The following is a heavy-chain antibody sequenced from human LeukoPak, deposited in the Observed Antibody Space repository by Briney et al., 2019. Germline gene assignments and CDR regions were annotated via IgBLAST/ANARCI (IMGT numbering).Heavy chain of an antibody. CDR3: ARTPSIVGYTSRELGHCYFDL. D-gene: IGHD6-13*01. Sequence: GGSLRLSCAASGFTFSSYSMNWVRQAPGKGLEWLSSISGSSSYIYYADSVKGRFTISRDNARNSLYLQMKSLRAEDTAVYYCARTPSIVGYTSRELGHCYFDLWGRGTPVTVSS. J-gene: IGHJ2*01. V-gene: IGHV3-21*01. CDR2: ISGSSSYI. CDR1: GFTFSSYS.